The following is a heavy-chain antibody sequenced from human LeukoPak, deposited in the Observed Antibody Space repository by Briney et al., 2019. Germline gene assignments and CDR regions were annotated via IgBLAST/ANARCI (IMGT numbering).Heavy chain of an antibody. J-gene: IGHJ4*02. CDR3: ARGSSGYYIGYFDF. V-gene: IGHV3-7*01. D-gene: IGHD3-22*01. CDR2: MSQDGSKI. CDR1: GLTFSSYW. Sequence: GGSLRLSCATSGLTFSSYWMTWVRQAPGKGLEWVANMSQDGSKIYYVDSLKGRFIISRDNAKNSLYLQMNGLRAEDTAVYYCARGSSGYYIGYFDFWGQGTLVTVSS.